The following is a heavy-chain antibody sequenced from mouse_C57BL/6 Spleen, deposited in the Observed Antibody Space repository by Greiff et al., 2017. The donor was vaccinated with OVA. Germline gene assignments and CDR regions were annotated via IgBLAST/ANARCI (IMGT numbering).Heavy chain of an antibody. CDR3: ARNGNYEDAMDY. D-gene: IGHD2-1*01. V-gene: IGHV5-17*01. Sequence: DVQLVESGGGLVKPGGSLKLSCAASGFTFSDYGMHWVRQAPEKGLEWVAYISSGSSTIYYADTVKGRFTISRDNAKNTLFLQMTSLRSEDTAMYYCARNGNYEDAMDYWGQGTSVTVSS. J-gene: IGHJ4*01. CDR1: GFTFSDYG. CDR2: ISSGSSTI.